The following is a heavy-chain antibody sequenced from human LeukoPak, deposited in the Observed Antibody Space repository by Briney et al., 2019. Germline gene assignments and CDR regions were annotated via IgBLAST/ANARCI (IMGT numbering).Heavy chain of an antibody. J-gene: IGHJ4*02. V-gene: IGHV1-69*01. D-gene: IGHD3-22*01. CDR3: ARDGAIFDSRGYYYLW. Sequence: ASVKVSCKASGGTFSRSGISWVRQAPGQGLEWMGGIIPIFGTVNYAQKFQGRATITADESTSTAYMELTSLRSEDTAIYYCARDGAIFDSRGYYYLWWGQGTLVTVSS. CDR2: IIPIFGTV. CDR1: GGTFSRSG.